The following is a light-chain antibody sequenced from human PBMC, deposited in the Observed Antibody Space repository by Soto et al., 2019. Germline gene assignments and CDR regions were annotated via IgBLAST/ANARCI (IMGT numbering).Light chain of an antibody. CDR1: ESVGSSY. J-gene: IGKJ1*01. Sequence: EIVLTQSPCTLSLSLGERATLSCRAIESVGSSYLAWYQQKPGQAPRLLIYAASSRASGIPDRFSGSGSGTDFTLTISRLEPEDFAVYYCQQYDSSPEWTFGQGTKVDIK. CDR2: AAS. V-gene: IGKV3-20*01. CDR3: QQYDSSPEWT.